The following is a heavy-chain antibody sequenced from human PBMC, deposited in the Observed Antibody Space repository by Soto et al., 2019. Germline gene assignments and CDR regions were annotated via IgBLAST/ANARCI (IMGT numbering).Heavy chain of an antibody. CDR3: TRRASIPELRYGMDA. CDR2: IYYSGTT. CDR1: GGSASGYY. V-gene: IGHV4-59*02. Sequence: SEYLSLTCTVSGGSASGYYWSWIRPPPGKGLEWLGYIYYSGTTLYNPSVKSRVIISVDTSKNQFSLKLTSVTAADTAVYYCTRRASIPELRYGMDAWGQGTTVTVSS. D-gene: IGHD2-2*02. J-gene: IGHJ6*02.